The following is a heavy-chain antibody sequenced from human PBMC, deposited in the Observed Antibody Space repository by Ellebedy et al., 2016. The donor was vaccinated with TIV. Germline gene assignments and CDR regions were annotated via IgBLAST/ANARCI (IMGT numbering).Heavy chain of an antibody. Sequence: GESLKISCTASGFTFRNYHIHWVRQAPGKGLEWVAFISYDGRNRYYGDSVKGRFTISRDNSKNTLYLQMNSLRAEDTAVYYCAKDYSGLHGMDVWGQGTTVTVSS. V-gene: IGHV3-30*18. CDR2: ISYDGRNR. CDR3: AKDYSGLHGMDV. J-gene: IGHJ6*02. CDR1: GFTFRNYH. D-gene: IGHD1-26*01.